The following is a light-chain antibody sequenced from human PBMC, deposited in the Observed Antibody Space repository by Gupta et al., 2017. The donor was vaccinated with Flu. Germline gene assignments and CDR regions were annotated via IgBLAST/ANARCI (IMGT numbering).Light chain of an antibody. J-gene: IGKJ2*01. Sequence: IQMTQSPSSLSASVGDRVTITCRTSQSISNYLNWYQQKRERAPKLLTYGAYSLHNGVPSRYSGRGSETDFTLTITSLRPEDATTYFCHQSYNIQYDFGQGTKLEIK. CDR1: QSISNY. CDR2: GAY. CDR3: HQSYNIQYD. V-gene: IGKV1-39*01.